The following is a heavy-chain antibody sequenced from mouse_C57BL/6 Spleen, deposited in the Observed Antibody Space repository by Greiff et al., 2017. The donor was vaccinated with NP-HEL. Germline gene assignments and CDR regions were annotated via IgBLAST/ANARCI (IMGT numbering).Heavy chain of an antibody. CDR1: GYTFTSYW. J-gene: IGHJ2*01. Sequence: QVHVKQPGAELVKPGASVKVSCKASGYTFTSYWMHWVKQRPGQGLEWIGRIHPSDSDTNYNQKFKGKATLTVDKSSSTAYMQLSSLTSEDSAVYYCAISYSNYPYFDYWGQGTTLTVSS. V-gene: IGHV1-74*01. CDR3: AISYSNYPYFDY. CDR2: IHPSDSDT. D-gene: IGHD2-5*01.